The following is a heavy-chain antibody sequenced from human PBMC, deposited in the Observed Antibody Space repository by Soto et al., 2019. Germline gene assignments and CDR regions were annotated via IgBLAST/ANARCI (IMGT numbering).Heavy chain of an antibody. Sequence: PGGSLRLSCAASGFTFSSYEMNWVRQAPGKGLEWVSYISSSGSTIYYADSVKGRFTISRDNAKNSLYLQMNSLRAEDTAVYYCARGLYYYGSGSSGFSFDYWGQGTLVTVSS. D-gene: IGHD3-10*01. J-gene: IGHJ4*02. CDR2: ISSSGSTI. CDR3: ARGLYYYGSGSSGFSFDY. CDR1: GFTFSSYE. V-gene: IGHV3-48*03.